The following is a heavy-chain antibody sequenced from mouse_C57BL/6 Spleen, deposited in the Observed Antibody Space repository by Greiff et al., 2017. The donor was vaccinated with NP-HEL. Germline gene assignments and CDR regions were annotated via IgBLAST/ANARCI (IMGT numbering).Heavy chain of an antibody. CDR1: GYTFTSYW. J-gene: IGHJ4*01. Sequence: VQLQQSGAELVRPGSSVKLSCKASGYTFTSYWMHWVKQRPIQGLEWIGNIDTSDSETHYNQKVKDKATLTVAKSSSTSYMQLSSLTSEDSAVYYFARSAQDYYAMDYWGQGTSVTVAS. CDR3: ARSAQDYYAMDY. V-gene: IGHV1-52*01. CDR2: IDTSDSET.